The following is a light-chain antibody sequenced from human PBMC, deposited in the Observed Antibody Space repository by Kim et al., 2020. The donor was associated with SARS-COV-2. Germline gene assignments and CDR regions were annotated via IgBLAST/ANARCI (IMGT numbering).Light chain of an antibody. V-gene: IGLV3-1*01. Sequence: SYELTQPPSVSVSPGQTASITCSGDKLGDKYACWYQQKPGHSPVLVIYQDSKRPSGIPERFSGSNSGNTATLTISGTQAMDEADYYCQAWDSSTSVVFGG. CDR3: QAWDSSTSVV. J-gene: IGLJ2*01. CDR2: QDS. CDR1: KLGDKY.